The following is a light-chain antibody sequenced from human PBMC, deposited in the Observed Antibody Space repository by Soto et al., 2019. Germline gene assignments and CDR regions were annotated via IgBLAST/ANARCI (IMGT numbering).Light chain of an antibody. CDR1: QSVSNS. Sequence: EIVMTQSPATLSVSPGERATLSCRASQSVSNSLAWYQKKPGQAPRLLIYGASTRATGIPARFSGSGSGTEFTLTISSLHSEDFAVYYCQQYNNWWTFGQGTKVEIK. CDR3: QQYNNWWT. CDR2: GAS. V-gene: IGKV3-15*01. J-gene: IGKJ1*01.